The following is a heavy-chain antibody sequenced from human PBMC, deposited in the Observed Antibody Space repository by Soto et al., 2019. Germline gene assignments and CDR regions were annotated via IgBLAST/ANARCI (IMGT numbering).Heavy chain of an antibody. CDR3: ARDAHCSSTSCYWDY. V-gene: IGHV1-69*01. CDR1: GGTFSSYA. CDR2: IIPIFGTA. Sequence: QVQLVQSGAEVKKPGSSVKVSCKASGGTFSSYAISWVRQAPGQGLEWMGGIIPIFGTANYAQKFQGRVTITADESTSTAYKELSSLRSEDTAVYYCARDAHCSSTSCYWDYWGQGTLVTVSS. J-gene: IGHJ4*02. D-gene: IGHD2-2*01.